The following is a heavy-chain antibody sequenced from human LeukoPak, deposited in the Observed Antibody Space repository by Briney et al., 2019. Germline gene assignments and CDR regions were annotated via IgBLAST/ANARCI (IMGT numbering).Heavy chain of an antibody. CDR3: ARDPTPSSPRLAFFDNWFDP. CDR1: GYTFTGYY. V-gene: IGHV1-2*06. J-gene: IGHJ5*02. Sequence: ASVKVSCKACGYTFTGYYMHWVRQAPGQGLEWMGRINPNSGGTNYAQKFQGRVTMTRDTSISTAYMELSRLRSDDTAVYYCARDPTPSSPRLAFFDNWFDPWGQGTLVTVSS. CDR2: INPNSGGT. D-gene: IGHD6-13*01.